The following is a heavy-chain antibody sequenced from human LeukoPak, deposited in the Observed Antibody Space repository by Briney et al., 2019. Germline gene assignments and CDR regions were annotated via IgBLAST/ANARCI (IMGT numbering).Heavy chain of an antibody. J-gene: IGHJ4*02. CDR3: ARGPPYGSGSYYPDPFDY. Sequence: GGSLRLSCAASGFTFSSYAMSWVRQAPGKGLEWVSHISTSSSTIYYADSVKGRFTISRDNAKNSLYLQMNSLRAEDTAVYYCARGPPYGSGSYYPDPFDYWGQGTLVTVSS. CDR1: GFTFSSYA. D-gene: IGHD3-10*01. CDR2: ISTSSSTI. V-gene: IGHV3-48*04.